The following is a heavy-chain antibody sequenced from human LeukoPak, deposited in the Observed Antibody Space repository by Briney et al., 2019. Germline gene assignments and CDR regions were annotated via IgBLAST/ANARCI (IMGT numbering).Heavy chain of an antibody. V-gene: IGHV3-23*01. CDR2: ITNSGGRT. D-gene: IGHD3-22*01. CDR3: AKGDDSSGYPTIFDY. J-gene: IGHJ4*02. CDR1: GFTFSSYA. Sequence: GGSLRLSCAASGFTFSSYAMNWVRQAPGKGLEWVSGITNSGGRTYYADSVKGRFTISRDNSKNTLYLQMNSLRAEGTAVYYCAKGDDSSGYPTIFDYWGQGTLVTVSS.